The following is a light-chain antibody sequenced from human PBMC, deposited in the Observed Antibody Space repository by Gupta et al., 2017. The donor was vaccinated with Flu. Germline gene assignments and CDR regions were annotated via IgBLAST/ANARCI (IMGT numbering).Light chain of an antibody. CDR2: RNS. CDR3: QSYDSSLSGWV. CDR1: SSNIGAGYD. J-gene: IGLJ3*02. V-gene: IGLV1-40*01. Sequence: QPVLTQPPPVSRAPGQTATISCTGSSSNIGAGYDVHWYQQLPGTAPKLLSYRNSNRPSGVPDRFSGSKSGTSASLAITGLQAEDEADYYCQSYDSSLSGWVFGGGTKLTVL.